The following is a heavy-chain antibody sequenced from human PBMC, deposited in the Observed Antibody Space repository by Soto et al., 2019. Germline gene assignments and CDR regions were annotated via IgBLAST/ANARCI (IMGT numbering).Heavy chain of an antibody. Sequence: QVQLVQSGAEVKKPGASVKVSCKASGYTFISYGISWVRQAPGQGLEWMGWINAFNGNINYAQKLQGRVTMTRATPTSTAYMELRSLRSDDTPVYYCARDPVAGTYFDYWGQGTLVTVSS. V-gene: IGHV1-18*01. CDR2: INAFNGNI. J-gene: IGHJ4*02. D-gene: IGHD6-19*01. CDR3: ARDPVAGTYFDY. CDR1: GYTFISYG.